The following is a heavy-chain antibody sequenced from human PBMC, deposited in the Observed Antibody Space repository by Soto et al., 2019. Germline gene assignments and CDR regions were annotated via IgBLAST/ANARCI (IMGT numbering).Heavy chain of an antibody. D-gene: IGHD6-13*01. V-gene: IGHV3-21*01. CDR2: ISSSSSYI. J-gene: IGHJ4*01. CDR3: TRDTRAAAGTRSGAPLLAVAGGFDN. Sequence: EVQLVESGGGLVKPGGSLRLSCAASGFTFSSYSMNWVRQAPGKGLEWVSAISSSSSYIYYADSVKGRFTISRDNAKNSLYLQMNSQRAEDTAVYYCTRDTRAAAGTRSGAPLLAVAGGFDNWGQGTMVTVSS. CDR1: GFTFSSYS.